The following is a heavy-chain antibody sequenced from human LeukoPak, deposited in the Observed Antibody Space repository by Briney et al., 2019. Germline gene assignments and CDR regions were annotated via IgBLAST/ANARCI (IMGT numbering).Heavy chain of an antibody. V-gene: IGHV3-53*01. CDR2: IYSGGST. J-gene: IGHJ4*02. Sequence: GGSLRLSCAASGFTVSSNYVSWVGQARGKGLEWVSVIYSGGSTYYADSVKGRFTISRDNSKNTLYLQMNSLRAEDTAVYYCAREAIVGATTEYYFDYWGQGTLLTVSS. D-gene: IGHD1-26*01. CDR1: GFTVSSNY. CDR3: AREAIVGATTEYYFDY.